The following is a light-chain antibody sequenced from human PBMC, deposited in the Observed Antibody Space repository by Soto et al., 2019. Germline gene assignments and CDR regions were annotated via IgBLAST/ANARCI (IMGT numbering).Light chain of an antibody. V-gene: IGKV3-15*01. CDR3: QQYDTWWT. J-gene: IGKJ1*01. CDR1: QNVTRS. Sequence: EIVVTQSPATLSVSPGDRATLSCTASQNVTRSLAWYQQKPGQSPRLLIYDTSIRAAGIPDRFNGGGSGTEFTLTISSLKSEDFALYFCQQYDTWWTFGQG. CDR2: DTS.